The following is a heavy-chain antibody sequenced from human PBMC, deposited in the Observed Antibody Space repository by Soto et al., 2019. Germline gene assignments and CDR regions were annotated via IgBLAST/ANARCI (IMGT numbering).Heavy chain of an antibody. J-gene: IGHJ4*02. CDR3: ATEVVATQGPFDN. CDR2: ISGYNGKR. Sequence: VKVSCKASGCTFASYGIIWLRQAPGQVPEWMGWISGYNGKRKYGQKVQGRVTLTTHTSTSTAYMELRSLRSDDTAVYYCATEVVATQGPFDNWGQGTLVTVSS. D-gene: IGHD2-15*01. V-gene: IGHV1-18*04. CDR1: GCTFASYG.